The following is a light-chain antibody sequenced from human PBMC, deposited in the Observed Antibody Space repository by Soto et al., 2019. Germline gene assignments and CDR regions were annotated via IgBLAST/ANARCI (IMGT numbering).Light chain of an antibody. CDR2: GAS. Sequence: EIVMTQYPATQSVSPGEGATLSCRASQSVSSSSLAWYQQKPGQAPRLLIYGASRRATGIPDRFSGSGSGTDFTLTISRLEPEDFAVYYCQQYGSSPPITFGQGTRLEIK. CDR3: QQYGSSPPIT. V-gene: IGKV3-20*01. J-gene: IGKJ5*01. CDR1: QSVSSSS.